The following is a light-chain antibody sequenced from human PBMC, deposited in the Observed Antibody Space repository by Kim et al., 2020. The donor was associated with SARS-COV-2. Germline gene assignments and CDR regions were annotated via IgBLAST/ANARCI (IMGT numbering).Light chain of an antibody. V-gene: IGKV1-39*01. J-gene: IGKJ1*01. Sequence: DIQMTQSPSSLSASVGDRVTITCRASQSISSYLNWYQQKPGKAPKLLIYAASSLQSGVPSRFSGSVSGTDFTLTISSLQPEDFATYYCQQSYSTLRTFGQGTKVDIK. CDR2: AAS. CDR3: QQSYSTLRT. CDR1: QSISSY.